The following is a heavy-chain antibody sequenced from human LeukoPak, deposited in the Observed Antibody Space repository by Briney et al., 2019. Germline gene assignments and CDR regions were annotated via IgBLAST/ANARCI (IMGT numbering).Heavy chain of an antibody. Sequence: ASVKVSCKASGGTFSSYAISWVRQAPGQGLEWMGRIIPILGIANYAQKFQGRVTITADKSTSTAYMELSSLRSEDTAVYYCARDLDQYQLHYGMDVWGQGTTVTVSS. V-gene: IGHV1-69*04. D-gene: IGHD2-2*01. CDR2: IIPILGIA. CDR3: ARDLDQYQLHYGMDV. J-gene: IGHJ6*02. CDR1: GGTFSSYA.